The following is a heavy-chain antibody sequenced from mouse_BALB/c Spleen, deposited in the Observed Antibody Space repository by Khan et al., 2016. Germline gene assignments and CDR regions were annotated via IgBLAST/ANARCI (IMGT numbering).Heavy chain of an antibody. CDR1: GYTFTNYG. Sequence: QIQLVQSGPELKRPGKTVKISCKASGYTFTNYGINWVQQAPGKGLKWMGWINTYSGESTYADEFKGRFDFSLETSATHAYLQMNNLKNEDTATYFCARYRYYYGSSRYFDVWGAGTTVTVSS. CDR3: ARYRYYYGSSRYFDV. J-gene: IGHJ1*01. V-gene: IGHV9-3-1*01. CDR2: INTYSGES. D-gene: IGHD1-1*01.